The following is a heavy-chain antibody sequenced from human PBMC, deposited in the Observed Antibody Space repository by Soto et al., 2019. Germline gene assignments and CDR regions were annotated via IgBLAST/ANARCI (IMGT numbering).Heavy chain of an antibody. CDR2: SSGSDDST. CDR1: GFTFSSYA. J-gene: IGHJ4*02. Sequence: EVQLLESGGGLVQPGESLRLSCAASGFTFSSYAMSWVRQAPGKGLEWVSVSSGSDDSTYYADSVKGRYTISRDDSKNTLYLPMNSLRAEDTAVYYCAKRSSPSTFDYWGQGTLVTVSS. CDR3: AKRSSPSTFDY. D-gene: IGHD6-6*01. V-gene: IGHV3-23*01.